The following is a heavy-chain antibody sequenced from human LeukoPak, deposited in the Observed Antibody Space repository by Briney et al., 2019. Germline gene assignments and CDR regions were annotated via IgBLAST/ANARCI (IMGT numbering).Heavy chain of an antibody. CDR3: AKEEGYYYDSGGYYVEYFQH. Sequence: PGGSLRLSCAASGFTVPDNYMNWVRQSSGKGLEWVSAISGSGGTTYYADSVKGRFTFSRDNSKNTLYLQMNSLRAEDTAVYYCAKEEGYYYDSGGYYVEYFQHWGQGTLVTVSS. CDR1: GFTVPDNY. CDR2: ISGSGGTT. D-gene: IGHD3-22*01. V-gene: IGHV3-23*01. J-gene: IGHJ1*01.